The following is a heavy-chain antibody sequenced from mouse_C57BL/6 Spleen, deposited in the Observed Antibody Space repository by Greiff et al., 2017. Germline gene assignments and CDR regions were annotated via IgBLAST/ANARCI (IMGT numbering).Heavy chain of an antibody. J-gene: IGHJ4*01. V-gene: IGHV1-76*01. CDR3: ARDGYHGGYYAMDY. D-gene: IGHD2-3*01. Sequence: QVQLQQSGAELVRPGASVKLSCKASGYTFTDYYINWVKQRPGQGLEWIARIYPGSGNTYYNEKFKGKATLTAEKSSSTAYMQLSSLTSEDSAVYFCARDGYHGGYYAMDYWGQGTSVTVSS. CDR1: GYTFTDYY. CDR2: IYPGSGNT.